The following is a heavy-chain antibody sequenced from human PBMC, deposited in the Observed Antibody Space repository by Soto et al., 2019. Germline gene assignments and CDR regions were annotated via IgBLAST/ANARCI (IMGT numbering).Heavy chain of an antibody. CDR1: GYSFTSYW. CDR2: IDPSDSYT. D-gene: IGHD6-19*01. J-gene: IGHJ6*02. V-gene: IGHV5-10-1*01. CDR3: ATLAVADKGGYYYGMDV. Sequence: PGESLKISCKGSGYSFTSYWISWVRQMPGKGLEWMGRIDPSDSYTNYSPSFQGHVTISADKSISTAYLQWSSLKASDTAMYYCATLAVADKGGYYYGMDVWGQGTTVTVSS.